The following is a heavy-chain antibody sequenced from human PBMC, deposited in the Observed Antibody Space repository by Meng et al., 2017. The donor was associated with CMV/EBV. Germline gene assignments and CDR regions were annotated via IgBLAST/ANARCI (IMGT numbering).Heavy chain of an antibody. CDR3: AKDLDSSSWNYYYYGMDV. D-gene: IGHD6-13*01. J-gene: IGHJ6*02. CDR2: ISGGGGTT. V-gene: IGHV3-23*01. CDR1: GFTFSDYY. Sequence: GGSLRLSCAASGFTFSDYYMSWIRQAPGKGLEWVSNISGGGGTTYYADSVKGRFTISRDNSKNTLYLQMNSLRAEDTAVYYCAKDLDSSSWNYYYYGMDVWGQGTTVTVSS.